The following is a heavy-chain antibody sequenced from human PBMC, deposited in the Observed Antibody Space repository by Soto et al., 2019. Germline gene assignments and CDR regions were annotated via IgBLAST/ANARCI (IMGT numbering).Heavy chain of an antibody. CDR1: GGTFSSYA. CDR3: AREVLDSSGYYNYYYGMDV. CDR2: IIPIFGTA. V-gene: IGHV1-69*13. D-gene: IGHD3-22*01. Sequence: ASVKVSCKASGGTFSSYAISWVRQAPGQGLEWMGGIIPIFGTANYAQKFQGRVTITADESTSTAYMELSSLRSEDTAVYYCAREVLDSSGYYNYYYGMDVWGQGTTVTVSS. J-gene: IGHJ6*02.